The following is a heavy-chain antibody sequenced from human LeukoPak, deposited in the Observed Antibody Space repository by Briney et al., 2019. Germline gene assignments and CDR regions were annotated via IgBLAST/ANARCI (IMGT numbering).Heavy chain of an antibody. D-gene: IGHD1-26*01. V-gene: IGHV3-66*02. CDR3: ARDHSGSYQRAFDI. Sequence: GGSLRLSCAASGFTFRNNAMSWVRQAPGKGLEWVSVIYDGGSTNYADSVKGRFTISRDNSKNTLYLQMNSLRAEDTAVYYCARDHSGSYQRAFDIWGQGTMVTVSS. CDR1: GFTFRNNA. J-gene: IGHJ3*02. CDR2: IYDGGST.